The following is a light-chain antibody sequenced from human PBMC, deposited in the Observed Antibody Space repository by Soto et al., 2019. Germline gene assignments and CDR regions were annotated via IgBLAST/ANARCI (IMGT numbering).Light chain of an antibody. V-gene: IGKV1-33*01. CDR1: QDIRTA. J-gene: IGKJ3*01. CDR3: QHYHNLPPFT. Sequence: DIQMTQSPSSLSASVGGRVSITCQASQDIRTALSWFQQKPGRAPKLLIYGASNRETGVPSRFRGSGSDTDFTFTISSLQPEDIATYYCQHYHNLPPFTFGPGTKVDIQ. CDR2: GAS.